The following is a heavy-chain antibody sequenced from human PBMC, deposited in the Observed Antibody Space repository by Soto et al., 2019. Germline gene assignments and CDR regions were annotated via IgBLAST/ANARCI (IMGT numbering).Heavy chain of an antibody. J-gene: IGHJ6*02. Sequence: PGGSLRLSCAASGFTFSSYAMHWVRQAPGKGLEWVAVISYDGSNKYYADSVKGRFTISRDNSKNTLYLQMNSLRAEDTAVYYCARARDSSSSGYYYYYGMDVWGQGTTVTVS. D-gene: IGHD6-6*01. CDR2: ISYDGSNK. CDR1: GFTFSSYA. V-gene: IGHV3-30-3*01. CDR3: ARARDSSSSGYYYYYGMDV.